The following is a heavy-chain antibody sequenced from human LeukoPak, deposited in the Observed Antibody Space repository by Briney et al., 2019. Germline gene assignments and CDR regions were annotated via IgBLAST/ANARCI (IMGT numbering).Heavy chain of an antibody. J-gene: IGHJ3*02. V-gene: IGHV3-23*01. CDR2: ISETGGTR. CDR3: AREMATITYAFDI. CDR1: GFTFSNYA. Sequence: GGSLRLSCVVSGFTFSNYALSWVRQALGEGLEWVSAISETGGTRNYVDSVKGRFTISRDTSKNTLYLQMSSLRAEDTALYYCAREMATITYAFDIWGQGTMVTVSS. D-gene: IGHD5-24*01.